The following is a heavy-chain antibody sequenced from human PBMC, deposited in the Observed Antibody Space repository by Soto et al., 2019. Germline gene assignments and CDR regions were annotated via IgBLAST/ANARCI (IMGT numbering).Heavy chain of an antibody. Sequence: QVQLVQSGAELQQPGASVRVSCKASGGTFSKYAFSWVRQAPGQGLEWLGGTIPMFGTPNYAQKFQGRVAISADESTATVYMELSSLRSEDTAVYFCARPLRDRTYYYGMAVWGPGTTVTVSS. CDR1: GGTFSKYA. CDR2: TIPMFGTP. J-gene: IGHJ6*02. CDR3: ARPLRDRTYYYGMAV. D-gene: IGHD3-22*01. V-gene: IGHV1-69*01.